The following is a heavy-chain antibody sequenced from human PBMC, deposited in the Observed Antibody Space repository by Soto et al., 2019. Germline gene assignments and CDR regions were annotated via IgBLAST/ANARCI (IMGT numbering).Heavy chain of an antibody. J-gene: IGHJ6*02. Sequence: PSETLSLTCSVSGGSMRSYYWSWIRQSPEKGLEWIGYFYHSGNSNYNPSLKSRVTISVDTSKNQLSLGLRSVTAADTAVYFCARISSVDPYGYVNGGLDVWGQGTTVTVSS. D-gene: IGHD5-18*01. V-gene: IGHV4-59*01. CDR1: GGSMRSYY. CDR3: ARISSVDPYGYVNGGLDV. CDR2: FYHSGNS.